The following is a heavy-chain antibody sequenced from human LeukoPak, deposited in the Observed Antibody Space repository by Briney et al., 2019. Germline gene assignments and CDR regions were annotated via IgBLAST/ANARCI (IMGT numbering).Heavy chain of an antibody. CDR3: ARGNTLTGYSRY. D-gene: IGHD3-9*01. Sequence: GGSLRLSCAASGFTFSSYAMHWVRQPPGKGLEYVSGISSNGGSTYYANSVKGRFTISRDNSKNTVYLQMGSLRAEDMAVYYCARGNTLTGYSRYWGQGTLATVSS. J-gene: IGHJ4*02. CDR1: GFTFSSYA. V-gene: IGHV3-64*01. CDR2: ISSNGGST.